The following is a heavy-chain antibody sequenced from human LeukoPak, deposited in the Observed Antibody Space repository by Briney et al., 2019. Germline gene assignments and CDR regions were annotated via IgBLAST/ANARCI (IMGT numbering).Heavy chain of an antibody. J-gene: IGHJ4*02. CDR3: AKDLYSGSLSQNLDY. Sequence: GGSLRLSCAASGFTFSSYGMHWVRQAPGKGLEWVAVISYDGSNKYYADSVKGRFTISRDNSKNTLYLQMNSLRAEDTAVYYCAKDLYSGSLSQNLDYWGQGTLVTVSS. D-gene: IGHD1-26*01. CDR2: ISYDGSNK. CDR1: GFTFSSYG. V-gene: IGHV3-30*18.